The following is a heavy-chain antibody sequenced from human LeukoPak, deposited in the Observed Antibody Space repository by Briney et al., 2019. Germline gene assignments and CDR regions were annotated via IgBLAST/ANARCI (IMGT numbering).Heavy chain of an antibody. CDR3: ARGSIAAAGIFYYYYYMDV. CDR1: GYSISSGYY. D-gene: IGHD6-13*01. CDR2: IYHSGST. V-gene: IGHV4-38-2*02. Sequence: NPSETLSLTCTVSGYSISSGYYWGWIRQPPGKGLEWIGSIYHSGSTYYNPSLKSRVTISVDTSKNQFSLKLSSVTAADTAVYYCARGSIAAAGIFYYYYYMDVWGKGTTVTVSS. J-gene: IGHJ6*03.